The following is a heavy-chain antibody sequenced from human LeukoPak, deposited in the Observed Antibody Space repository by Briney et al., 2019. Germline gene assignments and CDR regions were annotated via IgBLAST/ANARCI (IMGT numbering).Heavy chain of an antibody. D-gene: IGHD2-15*01. CDR1: GGSISSSSYY. CDR2: IYYSGST. V-gene: IGHV4-39*07. Sequence: PSETLSLTCTVSGGSISSSSYYWGWIRQPPGKGLEWIGSIYYSGSTYYNPSLKSRVTISVDTSKNQFSLKLSSVTAADTAVYYCARGGGKNYYYYMDVWGKGTTVTVSS. J-gene: IGHJ6*03. CDR3: ARGGGKNYYYYMDV.